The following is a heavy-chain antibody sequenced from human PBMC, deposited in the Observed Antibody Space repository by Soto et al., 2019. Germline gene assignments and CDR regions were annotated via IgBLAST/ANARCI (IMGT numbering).Heavy chain of an antibody. Sequence: GPVKVSCKASGYTFTSYGISWVRQAPGQGLEWMGWISAYNGNTNYAQKLQGRVTMTTDTSTSTAYMELRSLRSDDTAVYYCARTYCSSSSCYWFDPWGQGTLVTVSS. V-gene: IGHV1-18*01. D-gene: IGHD2-2*01. CDR2: ISAYNGNT. CDR1: GYTFTSYG. CDR3: ARTYCSSSSCYWFDP. J-gene: IGHJ5*02.